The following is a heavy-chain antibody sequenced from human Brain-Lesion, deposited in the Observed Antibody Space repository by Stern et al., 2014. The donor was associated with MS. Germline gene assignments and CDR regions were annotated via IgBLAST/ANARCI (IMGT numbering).Heavy chain of an antibody. CDR3: ARGRVVPGFQYYATDV. J-gene: IGHJ6*02. CDR1: GGSISSGGYY. D-gene: IGHD2-2*01. CDR2: IFNRGST. Sequence: QVQLVESGPGLVKPSQTLSLSCTVSGGSISSGGYYWSWIRQPAGKGLEWIGRIFNRGSTSYNPSLKSRVPISIDTSKNQFSLRLNPMTAADTAVYYCARGRVVPGFQYYATDVWGQGTTGIVSS. V-gene: IGHV4-61*02.